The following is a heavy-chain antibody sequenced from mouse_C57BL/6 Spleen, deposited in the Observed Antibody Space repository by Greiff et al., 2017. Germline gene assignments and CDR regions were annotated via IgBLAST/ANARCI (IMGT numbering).Heavy chain of an antibody. D-gene: IGHD2-3*01. CDR3: ARDDGYPDY. CDR2: INYDGSST. CDR1: GFTFSDYY. V-gene: IGHV5-16*01. J-gene: IGHJ2*01. Sequence: EVKLMESEGGLVQPGSSMKLSCTASGFTFSDYYMAWVRQVPEKGLEWVANINYDGSSTYYLDSLKSRFIISRDNAKNILYLQMSSLKSEDTATYYCARDDGYPDYWGQGTTLTVSS.